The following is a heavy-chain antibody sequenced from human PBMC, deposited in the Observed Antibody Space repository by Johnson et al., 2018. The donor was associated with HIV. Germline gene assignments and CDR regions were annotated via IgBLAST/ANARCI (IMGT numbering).Heavy chain of an antibody. CDR1: GFDFSTHA. CDR2: ISYDGNNK. J-gene: IGHJ3*01. CDR3: ARDSTPWGGEHVGYAFDL. V-gene: IGHV3-30*04. Sequence: QVQLVESGGGVVQPGRSLRLSCAASGFDFSTHALHWVRQAPGKGLEWVAIISYDGNNKYYANSVKGRFTISRDNSKNTVFLRTDRLKTEDTAVYYCARDSTPWGGEHVGYAFDLWGRGTLVTISS. D-gene: IGHD4-17*01.